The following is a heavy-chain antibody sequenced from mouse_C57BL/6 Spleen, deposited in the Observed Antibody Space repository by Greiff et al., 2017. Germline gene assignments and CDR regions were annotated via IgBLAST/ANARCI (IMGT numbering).Heavy chain of an antibody. V-gene: IGHV5-16*01. CDR2: INYDGSST. J-gene: IGHJ1*03. CDR3: ARDESSFYYGSSYWYFDV. D-gene: IGHD1-1*01. Sequence: EVKLMESEGGLVQPGSSMKLSCTASGFTFSDYYMAWVRQVPEKGLEWVANINYDGSSTYYLDSLKSRFIISRDNAKNILYLQMSSLKSEDTATYYCARDESSFYYGSSYWYFDVWGTGTTVTVSS. CDR1: GFTFSDYY.